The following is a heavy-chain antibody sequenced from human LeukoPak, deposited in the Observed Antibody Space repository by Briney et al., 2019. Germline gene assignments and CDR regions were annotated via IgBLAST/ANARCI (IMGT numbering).Heavy chain of an antibody. Sequence: GGSLRLSCAASGFTFSSYGMHWVRQAPGKGLEWVAVIWYDGSNKYYADSVKGRFTISRDNSKNTLYLQMNSLRAEDTAVYYCAREPTRGLYYYYGMDVWGQGTTVTVSS. CDR3: AREPTRGLYYYYGMDV. D-gene: IGHD3-10*01. CDR1: GFTFSSYG. V-gene: IGHV3-33*01. J-gene: IGHJ6*02. CDR2: IWYDGSNK.